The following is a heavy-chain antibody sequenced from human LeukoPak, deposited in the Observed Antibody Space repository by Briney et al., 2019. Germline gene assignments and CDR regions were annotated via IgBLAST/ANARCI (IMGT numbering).Heavy chain of an antibody. J-gene: IGHJ3*02. CDR2: IYSGGST. CDR1: GFTVSSNY. D-gene: IGHD3-16*02. CDR3: ARFRLRLGELSLGDAFDI. Sequence: PGGSLRLSCAAPGFTVSSNYMSWVRQAPGKGLEWVSVIYSGGSTYYADSVKGRFTISRDNSKNTLYLQMNSLRAEGTAVYYCARFRLRLGELSLGDAFDIWGQGTMVTVSS. V-gene: IGHV3-66*01.